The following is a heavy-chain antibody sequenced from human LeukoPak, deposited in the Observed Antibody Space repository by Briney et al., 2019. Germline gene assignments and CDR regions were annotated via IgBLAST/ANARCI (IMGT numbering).Heavy chain of an antibody. Sequence: SQTLSLTCTVSGGSISSGSYYWSWIRQPAGKGLEWIGRIYTSGSTNYNPSLKSRVTISVDTSKNQFSLKLSSVTAADTAVYYCARETMIGWFDPWGQGTLVTVSS. CDR1: GGSISSGSYY. J-gene: IGHJ5*02. CDR2: IYTSGST. D-gene: IGHD3-22*01. V-gene: IGHV4-61*02. CDR3: ARETMIGWFDP.